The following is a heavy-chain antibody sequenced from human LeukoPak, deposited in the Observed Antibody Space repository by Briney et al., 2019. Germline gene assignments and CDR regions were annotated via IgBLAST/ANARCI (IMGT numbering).Heavy chain of an antibody. CDR1: GFTFSNYW. V-gene: IGHV3-74*01. CDR3: AKYVSGRYEADYMDV. CDR2: INSDGINT. Sequence: SGGSLRLSCAASGFTFSNYWMHWVRQAPGKGLVWVSRINSDGINTSYADSVKGRFTISRDNSKNTLYLQMNSLRAEDTAVYYCAKYVSGRYEADYMDVWGKGTTVTISS. D-gene: IGHD3-10*01. J-gene: IGHJ6*03.